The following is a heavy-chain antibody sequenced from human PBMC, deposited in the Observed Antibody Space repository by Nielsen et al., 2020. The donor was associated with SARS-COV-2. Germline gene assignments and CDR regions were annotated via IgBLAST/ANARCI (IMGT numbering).Heavy chain of an antibody. V-gene: IGHV3-48*02. CDR3: AKDGLGVAASRGDYFDS. J-gene: IGHJ4*02. Sequence: GESLKISCAASGFIFSDFSMNWVRQAPGKGLEWVSYISSSSYTIYYADSVKGRFTISRDNARKSLYLQMNNLRDEDTAVYYCAKDGLGVAASRGDYFDSWGQGTLVTVSS. CDR1: GFIFSDFS. CDR2: ISSSSYTI. D-gene: IGHD6-19*01.